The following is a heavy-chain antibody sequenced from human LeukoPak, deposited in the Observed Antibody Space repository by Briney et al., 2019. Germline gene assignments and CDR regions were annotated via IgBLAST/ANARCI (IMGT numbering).Heavy chain of an antibody. J-gene: IGHJ4*02. CDR2: FNREDAAP. D-gene: IGHD3-22*01. CDR3: ATLDSYYDKSGRPLLPD. V-gene: IGHV1-24*01. CDR1: GYSFSELS. Sequence: GGSLTLSCTASGYSFSELSMHWVRQAPGLGLEWMAGFNREDAAPIYAQQFQGRVTMTEDTSTDTAYMELSSLRSEDTALYYCATLDSYYDKSGRPLLPDWGQGTLVTVSS.